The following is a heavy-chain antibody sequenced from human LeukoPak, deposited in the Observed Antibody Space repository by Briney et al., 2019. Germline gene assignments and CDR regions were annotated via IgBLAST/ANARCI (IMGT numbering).Heavy chain of an antibody. J-gene: IGHJ6*02. CDR1: GFTFSSYS. Sequence: PGGSLRLSCAASGFTFSSYSMNWVRQAPGKGLEWVSSISSSSSYIYYADSVKGRFTISRDNAKNSLYLQMNSLRAEDTAVYYCARDQLHRGYGMDVWGQGTTVTVSS. CDR2: ISSSSSYI. CDR3: ARDQLHRGYGMDV. D-gene: IGHD1-26*01. V-gene: IGHV3-21*01.